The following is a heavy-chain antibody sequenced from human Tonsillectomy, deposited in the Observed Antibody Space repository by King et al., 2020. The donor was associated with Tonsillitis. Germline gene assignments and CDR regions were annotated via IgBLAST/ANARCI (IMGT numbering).Heavy chain of an antibody. Sequence: VQLVESGGGVVQPGRSLRLSCAASGFTFSNYGMHWLRQAPGKGLEWVALIAYDASYENYADSVKGRFAISRDNSKNTLHLEMHSLRVEDTAVYYCAKDCFGLSDWYFDLWGRGTLVTVSS. D-gene: IGHD3-3*01. V-gene: IGHV3-30*18. CDR1: GFTFSNYG. J-gene: IGHJ2*01. CDR3: AKDCFGLSDWYFDL. CDR2: IAYDASYE.